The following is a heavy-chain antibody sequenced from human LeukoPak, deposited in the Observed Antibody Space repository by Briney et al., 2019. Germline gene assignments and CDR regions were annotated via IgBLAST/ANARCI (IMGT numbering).Heavy chain of an antibody. CDR3: ARAFSAVVPAARGDYYYMDV. D-gene: IGHD2-2*01. J-gene: IGHJ6*03. Sequence: PSETLSLTCTVSGGSISSGGYYWSWIRQPPGKGLEWIGYIYHSGSTYYNPSLKSRVTISVDRSKNQFSLKLSSVTAADTAVYYCARAFSAVVPAARGDYYYMDVWGKGTTVTVSS. CDR1: GGSISSGGYY. V-gene: IGHV4-30-2*01. CDR2: IYHSGST.